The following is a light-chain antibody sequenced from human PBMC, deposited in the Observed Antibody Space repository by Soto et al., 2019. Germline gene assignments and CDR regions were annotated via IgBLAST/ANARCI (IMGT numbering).Light chain of an antibody. Sequence: IVLTQSPGTLSLSPGERATLSCRASQSVSSSSLAWYQQRPGQAPRLLIFTASSRATGTPDRFSGSGSGTDFTLTISRLEPEDFAVYYCQLYGTSPPYTFGPGTKLEIK. J-gene: IGKJ2*01. CDR1: QSVSSSS. CDR2: TAS. V-gene: IGKV3-20*01. CDR3: QLYGTSPPYT.